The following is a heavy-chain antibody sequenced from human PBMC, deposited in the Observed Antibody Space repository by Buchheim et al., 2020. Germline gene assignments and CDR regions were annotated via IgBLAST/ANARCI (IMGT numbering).Heavy chain of an antibody. V-gene: IGHV3-30*01. CDR3: ARDAAYSSSSF. J-gene: IGHJ4*02. CDR1: GFKFSSYW. D-gene: IGHD6-6*01. CDR2: ISYDGSNK. Sequence: VQLVESGGGLVQPGGSLRLSCAASGFKFSSYWMTWVRQAPGKGLEWVAVISYDGSNKYYADSVKGRFTISRDNSKNTLYLQMNSLRAEDTAVYYCARDAAYSSSSFWGQGTL.